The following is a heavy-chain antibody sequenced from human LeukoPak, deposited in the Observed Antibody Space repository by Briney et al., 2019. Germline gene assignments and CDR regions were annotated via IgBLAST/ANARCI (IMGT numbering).Heavy chain of an antibody. CDR2: IYHSRTT. CDR3: ARGIYYYYYMDV. Sequence: SETLSLTCAVSGYSISSGYYWGWVRQPPGKELEWIGTIYHSRTTYYNPSLKSRVTISVDTSKKQFSLKLSSVTAADTAVYYCARGIYYYYYMDVWGKGTTVTVS. J-gene: IGHJ6*03. V-gene: IGHV4-38-2*01. CDR1: GYSISSGYY.